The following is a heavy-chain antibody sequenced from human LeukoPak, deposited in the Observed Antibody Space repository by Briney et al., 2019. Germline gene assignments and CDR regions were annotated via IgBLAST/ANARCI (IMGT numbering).Heavy chain of an antibody. V-gene: IGHV4-38-2*02. CDR2: IYHSGTT. J-gene: IGHJ6*03. Sequence: SETLSLTCTVSGHSISSGYYWGWIRQPPGKGLEWVGSIYHSGTTYYNPSLKSRVTISVDTSKNQFSLKLSSVTAADTAVYYCARDQPYIDVWGKGTTVTVSS. CDR3: ARDQPYIDV. CDR1: GHSISSGYY.